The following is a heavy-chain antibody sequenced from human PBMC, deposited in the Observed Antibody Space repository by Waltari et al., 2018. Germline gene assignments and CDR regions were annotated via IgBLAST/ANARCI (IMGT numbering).Heavy chain of an antibody. V-gene: IGHV1-2*06. Sequence: QVQLVQSGAEVKKPGASVKVSCKASGYTFTGYYMHWVRQAPGQGLEWMGRINPNSGGPNYAQKFQGRVTMTRDTSISTAYMELSRLRSYDTAVYYCARDSRQLELLWFRESPPGYGMDVWGQGTTVTVSS. D-gene: IGHD3-10*01. CDR1: GYTFTGYY. CDR2: INPNSGGP. CDR3: ARDSRQLELLWFRESPPGYGMDV. J-gene: IGHJ6*02.